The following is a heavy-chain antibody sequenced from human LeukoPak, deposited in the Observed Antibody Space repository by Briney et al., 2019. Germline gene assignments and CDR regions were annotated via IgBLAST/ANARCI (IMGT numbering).Heavy chain of an antibody. V-gene: IGHV1-69*04. J-gene: IGHJ3*02. Sequence: GASVKVSCKASGGTFSSYAISWVRQAPGQGLEWMGRIIPIFGIANYAQKFQGRVTITADKSTSTAYMELSSLRSEDTAVYCCARVPDYGDYRAAFDIWGQGTMVTVSS. D-gene: IGHD4-17*01. CDR2: IIPIFGIA. CDR1: GGTFSSYA. CDR3: ARVPDYGDYRAAFDI.